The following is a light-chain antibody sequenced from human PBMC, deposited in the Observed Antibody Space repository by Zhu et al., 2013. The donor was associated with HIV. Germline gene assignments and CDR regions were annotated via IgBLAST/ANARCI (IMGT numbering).Light chain of an antibody. Sequence: QSVLTQPPSVSGAPGQKVTISCTGNNSNIGADYNVHWYQQLPATAPRLLIYVNSLRPSGVSDRFSASRSATSASLVITGLQADDEGHYYCQSYDSSLSASDYVFGTGTKVTVL. CDR3: QSYDSSLSASDYV. CDR2: VNS. V-gene: IGLV1-40*01. CDR1: NSNIGADYN. J-gene: IGLJ1*01.